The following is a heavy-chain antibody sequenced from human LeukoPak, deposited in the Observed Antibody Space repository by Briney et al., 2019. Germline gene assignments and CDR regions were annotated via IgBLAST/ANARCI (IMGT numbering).Heavy chain of an antibody. J-gene: IGHJ4*02. Sequence: PSETLSLTCTVSGGSISSSSYYWGWIRQPPGKGLEWIGSIYYSGSTYYNPSLKSRVTISVDTSKNQFSLKLSSVTAADTAVYYCARAIAVAGPLDYWGQETLVTVSS. D-gene: IGHD6-19*01. CDR3: ARAIAVAGPLDY. CDR2: IYYSGST. V-gene: IGHV4-39*01. CDR1: GGSISSSSYY.